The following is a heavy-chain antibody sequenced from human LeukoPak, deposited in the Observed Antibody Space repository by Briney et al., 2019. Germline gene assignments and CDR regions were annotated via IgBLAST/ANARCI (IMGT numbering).Heavy chain of an antibody. CDR1: GFTFSDYY. D-gene: IGHD5-12*01. V-gene: IGHV3-11*04. J-gene: IGHJ5*02. CDR3: ARDGGYSGYAKDWFDP. Sequence: GGSLRLSCAASGFTFSDYYMSWIRQAPGKGLEWVSYISSSGSTIYYADSVKGRFTIFRDNAKNSLYLQMNSLRAEDTAVYYCARDGGYSGYAKDWFDPWGQGTLVTVSS. CDR2: ISSSGSTI.